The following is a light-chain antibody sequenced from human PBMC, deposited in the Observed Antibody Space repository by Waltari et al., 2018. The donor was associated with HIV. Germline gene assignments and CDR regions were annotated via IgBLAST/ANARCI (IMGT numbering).Light chain of an antibody. V-gene: IGKV4-1*01. Sequence: DTVMTQSPDPLVESLGYRAPIARRSSQSVLHSSNSNNYLAWYQHKPGQSPKLLLYWASTREFGVPDRFRGSGSGTDFTLTINSLQAEDAAVYYCLKYYSTPSFGQGTRLEIK. CDR2: WAS. J-gene: IGKJ5*01. CDR1: QSVLHSSNSNNY. CDR3: LKYYSTPS.